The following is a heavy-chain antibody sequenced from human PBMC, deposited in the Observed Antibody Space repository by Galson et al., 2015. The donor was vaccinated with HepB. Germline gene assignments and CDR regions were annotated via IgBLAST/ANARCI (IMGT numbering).Heavy chain of an antibody. Sequence: SVKASCKASGGTFSSYAISWVRQAPGYGLEWMGGIIPILGIANYAQKFQGRVTITADKSTSTAYMELSSLRSEDTAVYYCARASLPTYHGGAFDIWGQGTMVTVSS. CDR2: IIPILGIA. J-gene: IGHJ3*02. V-gene: IGHV1-69*10. D-gene: IGHD2-21*01. CDR1: GGTFSSYA. CDR3: ARASLPTYHGGAFDI.